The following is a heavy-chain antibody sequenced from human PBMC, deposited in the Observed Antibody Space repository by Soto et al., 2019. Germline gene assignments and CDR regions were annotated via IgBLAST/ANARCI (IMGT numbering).Heavy chain of an antibody. CDR3: ARDPLGYCSGGSCNYGDY. J-gene: IGHJ4*02. Sequence: QVQLVESGGGVVQPGRSLRLSCAASGFTFSSYGMHWVRQAPGKGLEWVAVIWYDGSNKYYADSVKGRFTISRDNSKNTLYLQMNSLRAEDTAVCYCARDPLGYCSGGSCNYGDYWGQGTLVTVSS. CDR1: GFTFSSYG. CDR2: IWYDGSNK. D-gene: IGHD2-15*01. V-gene: IGHV3-33*01.